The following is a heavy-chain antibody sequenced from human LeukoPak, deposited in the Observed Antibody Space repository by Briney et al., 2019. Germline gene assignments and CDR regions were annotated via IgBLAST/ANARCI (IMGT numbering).Heavy chain of an antibody. CDR2: IYYTGST. Sequence: PSETLSLTCTVSGDSINSSRYYWGWLRQPPGRGLEWIGSIYYTGSTYYNPSLKSRVTIFVDTSKRQFSLRLSSVTAADTAVYSCAGHGGPIIVGPAASNWFDPWGQGTLVTVSS. V-gene: IGHV4-39*01. J-gene: IGHJ5*02. CDR1: GDSINSSRYY. D-gene: IGHD2-2*01. CDR3: AGHGGPIIVGPAASNWFDP.